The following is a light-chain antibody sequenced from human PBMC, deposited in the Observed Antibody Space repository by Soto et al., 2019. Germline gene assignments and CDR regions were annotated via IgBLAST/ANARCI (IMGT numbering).Light chain of an antibody. Sequence: DIQMTQSPSSLSASVGDRVTITCRASQGISNYIAWYQQKPGKAPKLLIYAPSTLQSGVPSRFSGSGSVTDFTLTINSLQPEDVATYSCQKYSSVPLFGPGTKVDIK. V-gene: IGKV1-27*01. J-gene: IGKJ3*01. CDR1: QGISNY. CDR3: QKYSSVPL. CDR2: APS.